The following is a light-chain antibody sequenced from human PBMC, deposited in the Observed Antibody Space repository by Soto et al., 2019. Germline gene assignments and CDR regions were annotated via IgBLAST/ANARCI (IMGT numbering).Light chain of an antibody. CDR2: KAS. CDR1: QSISNW. V-gene: IGKV1-5*03. J-gene: IGKJ4*01. CDR3: QHYNNYSPT. Sequence: DIQMTQSPSALSASVGDRVTITCRASQSISNWLAWYQQKPGKAPNLLISKASGLESGVPSRFSGSGSGTEFTLTISSLLPDDSATYYCQHYNNYSPTFGGGTKVEIK.